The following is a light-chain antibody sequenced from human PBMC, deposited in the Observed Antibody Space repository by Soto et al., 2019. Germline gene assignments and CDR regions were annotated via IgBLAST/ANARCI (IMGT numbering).Light chain of an antibody. CDR3: QQHSHWPPWT. Sequence: EVVMTQSPATLSVSPGERATLSCRAGESVSSSYLAWYQQKPGQAPRLLIYGASSRATGIPDRFSGSGSGTDFTLTISNLEPEDFAVYYCQQHSHWPPWTFGQGTKVDIK. J-gene: IGKJ1*01. V-gene: IGKV3D-20*02. CDR1: ESVSSSY. CDR2: GAS.